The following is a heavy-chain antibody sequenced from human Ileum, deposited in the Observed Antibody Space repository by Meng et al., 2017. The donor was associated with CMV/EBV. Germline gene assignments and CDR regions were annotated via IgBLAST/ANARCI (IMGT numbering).Heavy chain of an antibody. D-gene: IGHD1-26*01. CDR3: TKGGPLGSYFDY. CDR1: GFMCRKAG. J-gene: IGHJ4*02. CDR2: ITSEGAGGTI. V-gene: IGHV3-15*01. Sequence: FGFMCRKAGMTWVRQAPGKGLEWVGRITSEGAGGTIDYAAPLEGRFTISRDDSKNTLHLQINNLKTEDTAVYYCTKGGPLGSYFDYWGQGALVTVSS.